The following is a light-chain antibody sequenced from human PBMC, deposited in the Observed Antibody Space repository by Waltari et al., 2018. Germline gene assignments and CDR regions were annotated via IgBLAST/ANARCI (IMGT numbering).Light chain of an antibody. Sequence: QSVLTQPPSVSGTPGQTVTISCFGTNSNIGRNSVFWYQQLPGTAPKPLIYRDDQRPSGVPDRFSGSESGTSASLAIRGLRSEDEADYYCAAWDDSLSVSYVFGSGTKVTV. J-gene: IGLJ1*01. V-gene: IGLV1-47*01. CDR3: AAWDDSLSVSYV. CDR1: NSNIGRNS. CDR2: RDD.